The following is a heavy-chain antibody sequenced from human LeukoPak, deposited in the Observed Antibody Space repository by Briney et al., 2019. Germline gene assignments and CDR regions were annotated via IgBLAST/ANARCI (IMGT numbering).Heavy chain of an antibody. D-gene: IGHD2-21*02. CDR1: GDFFSGGTSD. Sequence: SETLSLTCSVTGDFFSGGTSDWAWIRQPPGKGLEWIGNIYYRGGTHYSRSLESRVTISVDTSKNQFSLRLNSVTAADTAVYYCARVGVRTYCGSGCYSDYFDSWGQGTLVTVSS. CDR3: ARVGVRTYCGSGCYSDYFDS. J-gene: IGHJ4*02. CDR2: IYYRGGT. V-gene: IGHV4-39*07.